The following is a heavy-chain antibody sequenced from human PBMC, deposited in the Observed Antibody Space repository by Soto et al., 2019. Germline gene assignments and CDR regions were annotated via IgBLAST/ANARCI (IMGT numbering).Heavy chain of an antibody. CDR2: FGGNGGST. CDR3: AKRYYDSSARYFDY. Sequence: EVQLLESGGGLVQPGGSLRLSCAASGFTFSNYGMSWVRQAPGKGLEWVSTFGGNGGSTYYADSVKGRFTISRDNSKNTIYLQMNSLRAEDTAVYYCAKRYYDSSARYFDYWGQGTLVTVSS. J-gene: IGHJ4*02. D-gene: IGHD3-22*01. V-gene: IGHV3-23*01. CDR1: GFTFSNYG.